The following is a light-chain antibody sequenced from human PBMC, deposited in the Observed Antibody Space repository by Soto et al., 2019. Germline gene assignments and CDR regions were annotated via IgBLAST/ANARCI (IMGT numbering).Light chain of an antibody. Sequence: EIVLRQSPATVSLSPGERATLSCRASQSVSSYLAWYQQKPGQAPRLLIYDASNRATGIPARFSGSGSGTDFTLTISSLEPEDFAVYYCQQRSNWPPSLTFGGGTKVDI. J-gene: IGKJ4*01. V-gene: IGKV3-11*01. CDR1: QSVSSY. CDR2: DAS. CDR3: QQRSNWPPSLT.